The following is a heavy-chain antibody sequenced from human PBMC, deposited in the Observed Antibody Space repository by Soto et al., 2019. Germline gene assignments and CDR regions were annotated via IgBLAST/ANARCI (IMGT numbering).Heavy chain of an antibody. CDR2: INHSGST. D-gene: IGHD3-10*01. Sequence: SETLPLTCAVYGGSFSGYYWSWIRQPPGKGLEWIGEINHSGSTNYNPSLKSRVTISVDTSKNQFSLKLSSVTAADTAVYYCARAMVRGVIKVFWFDPWGQGTLVTVSS. CDR1: GGSFSGYY. J-gene: IGHJ5*02. CDR3: ARAMVRGVIKVFWFDP. V-gene: IGHV4-34*01.